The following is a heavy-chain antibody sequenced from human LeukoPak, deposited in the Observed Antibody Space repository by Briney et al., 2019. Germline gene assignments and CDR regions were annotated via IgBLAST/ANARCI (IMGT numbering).Heavy chain of an antibody. J-gene: IGHJ4*02. CDR2: ISTSGST. V-gene: IGHV4-4*07. D-gene: IGHD1-26*01. Sequence: SETLSLTCTVSGGSFSSYYWSWIRQPAGKGLEWIGRISTSGSTNYNPSLKSRVTISVDTSKNQFSLKLSSVTAADTAVYYCARAPVGATTKIDYWGQGTLVTVSS. CDR1: GGSFSSYY. CDR3: ARAPVGATTKIDY.